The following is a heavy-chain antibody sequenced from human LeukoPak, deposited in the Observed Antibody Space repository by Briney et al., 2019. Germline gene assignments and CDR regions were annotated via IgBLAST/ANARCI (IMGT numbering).Heavy chain of an antibody. CDR1: GFSFRDFW. J-gene: IGHJ4*02. V-gene: IGHV3-7*01. CDR3: ARFGYSGWNLEY. Sequence: PGGSLRLPCAASGFSFRDFWMTWVRQAPGKGLEWVANINQGGSVKYYVDSVKGRFTISRDDAESSLYVQMNSLRDEDTAVYYCARFGYSGWNLEYWGQGTLVTVSS. D-gene: IGHD5-12*01. CDR2: INQGGSVK.